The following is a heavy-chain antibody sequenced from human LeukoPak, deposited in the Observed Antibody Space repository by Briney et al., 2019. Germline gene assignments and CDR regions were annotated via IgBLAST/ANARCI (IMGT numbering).Heavy chain of an antibody. CDR1: GFTFNNFG. V-gene: IGHV3-30*02. D-gene: IGHD3-10*01. J-gene: IGHJ6*02. CDR2: IGYDESKK. CDR3: AKDSRITMGYGMDV. Sequence: GGSLRLSCEASGFTFNNFGMHWVRQAPGKGLEWVAFIGYDESKKYYAESVKGRFTISRDNAKNSLYLQMNSLRAEDTALYYCAKDSRITMGYGMDVWGQGTTVTVSS.